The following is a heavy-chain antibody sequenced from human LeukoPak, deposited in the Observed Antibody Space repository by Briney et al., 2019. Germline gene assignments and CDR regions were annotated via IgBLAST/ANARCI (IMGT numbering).Heavy chain of an antibody. D-gene: IGHD3-10*01. Sequence: GGSLRLSCAASGFTFSSYSMNWVRQAPGKGLEWVSYISSSSSTIYYADSVKGRFTISRDNAKNSLYLQMNSLRAEDTAVYYCAREGGSGSYYNWFDPWGQGTLVTVSS. CDR2: ISSSSSTI. V-gene: IGHV3-48*01. CDR3: AREGGSGSYYNWFDP. CDR1: GFTFSSYS. J-gene: IGHJ5*02.